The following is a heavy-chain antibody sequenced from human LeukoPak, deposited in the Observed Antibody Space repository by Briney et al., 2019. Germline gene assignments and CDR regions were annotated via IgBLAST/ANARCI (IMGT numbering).Heavy chain of an antibody. J-gene: IGHJ4*02. D-gene: IGHD2-2*01. CDR3: ARVGPAADFDS. CDR2: IYTSGSS. Sequence: PSETLSLTCTVSGGSISSYYWSWVRQPAGKGLEWIGRIYTSGSSKYNPSLKSRVTISVDTSKNQFTLKLTSVTAADTAVYYCARVGPAADFDSWGQGTLVTVSS. CDR1: GGSISSYY. V-gene: IGHV4-4*07.